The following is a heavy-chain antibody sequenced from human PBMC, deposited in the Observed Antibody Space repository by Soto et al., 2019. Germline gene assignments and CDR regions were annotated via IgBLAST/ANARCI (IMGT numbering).Heavy chain of an antibody. Sequence: QVQLVESGGGVVQPGRSLRLSCAASGFTFSSYGMHWVRQAPGKGLEWVAVIWYDGSNKYYADSVKGRFTISRDNSKNKLYLQMNSLRAEDTAVYYCARKGGAARSLDYYYYYMDVWGKGTTVTVSS. CDR3: ARKGGAARSLDYYYYYMDV. D-gene: IGHD6-6*01. J-gene: IGHJ6*03. V-gene: IGHV3-33*01. CDR2: IWYDGSNK. CDR1: GFTFSSYG.